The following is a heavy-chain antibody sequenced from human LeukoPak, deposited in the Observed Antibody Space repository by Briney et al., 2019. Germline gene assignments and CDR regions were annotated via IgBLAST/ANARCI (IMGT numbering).Heavy chain of an antibody. Sequence: GGSLRLSCAASELTFSDYYMSWIRQAPGTGLDWLSYISSSGTTIFYADSVKGRFTISRDNAKNSLYLQMDSLRAEDTAVYYCVSQGYFESGGFRFDFWGQGTLVTVSS. J-gene: IGHJ4*02. CDR1: ELTFSDYY. CDR3: VSQGYFESGGFRFDF. CDR2: ISSSGTTI. D-gene: IGHD3-22*01. V-gene: IGHV3-11*01.